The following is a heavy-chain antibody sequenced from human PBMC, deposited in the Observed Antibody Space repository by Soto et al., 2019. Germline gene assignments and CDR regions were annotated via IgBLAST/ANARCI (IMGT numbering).Heavy chain of an antibody. CDR3: ARYCSGGSCSPGTLDY. V-gene: IGHV4-59*01. J-gene: IGHJ4*02. Sequence: SETLSLTCTVSGGSISSYYWSWIRQPPGKGLEWIGYIYYSGSTNYNPSLKSRVTISVDTSKNQFSLKLSSVTAADTAVYYCARYCSGGSCSPGTLDYWGQRTLVTVS. D-gene: IGHD2-15*01. CDR1: GGSISSYY. CDR2: IYYSGST.